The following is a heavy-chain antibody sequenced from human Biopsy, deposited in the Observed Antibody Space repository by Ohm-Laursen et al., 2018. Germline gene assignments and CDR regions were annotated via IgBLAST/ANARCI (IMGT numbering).Heavy chain of an antibody. CDR2: INQAGTT. D-gene: IGHD2-15*01. J-gene: IGHJ4*02. V-gene: IGHV4-34*08. Sequence: SVTLSLTCAVFGNTFSDYQRSWIRQPPGKGLEGIGQINQAGTTNYNPSLKSRVSISADASKYEFTLRLTPVTAADTAVYLCGNEVHGRDYWGLGAQVTVSS. CDR1: GNTFSDYQ. CDR3: GNEVHGRDY.